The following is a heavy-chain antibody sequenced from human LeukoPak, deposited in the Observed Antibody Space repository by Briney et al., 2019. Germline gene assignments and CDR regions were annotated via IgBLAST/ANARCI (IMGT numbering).Heavy chain of an antibody. CDR1: GYSFTSYW. D-gene: IGHD1-14*01. V-gene: IGHV5-51*01. J-gene: IGHJ6*03. CDR2: IYPGDSDT. Sequence: GKSLKISCKGSGYSFTSYWIGWVRQMPGKGLEWMGIIYPGDSDTRYSPSFQGQVTISADKSISTAYLQWSSLKASDTAMYYCARHQAGMSYYYYYMDVWGKGTTVTVSS. CDR3: ARHQAGMSYYYYYMDV.